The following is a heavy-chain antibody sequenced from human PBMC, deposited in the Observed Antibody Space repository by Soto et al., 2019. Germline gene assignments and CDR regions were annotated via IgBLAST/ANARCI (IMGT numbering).Heavy chain of an antibody. CDR3: TTASI. V-gene: IGHV3-33*05. CDR1: GFRFASYG. Sequence: PGGSLRLSCVASGFRFASYGFHWVRQAPGKGLEWVAVIINDGSEKNHADSVKDRFTISRDNSKNTLYLQMNSLKTEDTAVYYCTTASIWGQGTMVTVSS. CDR2: IINDGSEK. J-gene: IGHJ3*02.